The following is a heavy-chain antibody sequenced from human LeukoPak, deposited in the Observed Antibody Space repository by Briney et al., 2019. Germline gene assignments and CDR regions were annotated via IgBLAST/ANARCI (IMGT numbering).Heavy chain of an antibody. J-gene: IGHJ4*02. CDR2: IYHSGST. V-gene: IGHV4-38-2*02. CDR1: GYSISSGYF. CDR3: ASSGLVRLPYYFDY. Sequence: SETLSLTCTVSGYSISSGYFWGWIRQPPGKGLEWIGSIYHSGSTSYNPSLKSRLTISVDTSKNQFSLKLSSVTAADTAVYYCASSGLVRLPYYFDYWGQGTLVTVSS. D-gene: IGHD6-19*01.